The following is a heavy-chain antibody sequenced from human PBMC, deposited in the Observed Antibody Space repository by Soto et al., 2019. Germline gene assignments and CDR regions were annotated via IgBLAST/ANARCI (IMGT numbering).Heavy chain of an antibody. V-gene: IGHV3-7*01. J-gene: IGHJ6*03. CDR1: GFTFSSYW. D-gene: IGHD3-3*01. CDR3: ARDALAGTYYDFWSGYYTDYYYYYMDV. CDR2: IKQDGSEK. Sequence: EVQLVESGGGLVQPGGSLRLSCAASGFTFSSYWMSWVRQAPGKGLEWVANIKQDGSEKYYVDSVKGRFTISRDNAKNSVYMQMNRLRAQDTAVYYCARDALAGTYYDFWSGYYTDYYYYYMDVWGKGTTVTVSS.